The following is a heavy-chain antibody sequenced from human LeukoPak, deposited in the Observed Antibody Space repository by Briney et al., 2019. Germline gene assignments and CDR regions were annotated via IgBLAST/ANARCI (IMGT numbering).Heavy chain of an antibody. CDR1: GFTFNNYA. CDR2: ISSSGDIT. D-gene: IGHD3-22*01. Sequence: PGGSLRLSCAASGFTFNNYAMSWVRQAPGKGLDWVSAISSSGDITFYADSVKGRFTISRDNSRYTLYLQMNSLRAEDAAVYYCAKDRPNYYESNGHYYRLNGDYWGQGTLVTVSS. CDR3: AKDRPNYYESNGHYYRLNGDY. V-gene: IGHV3-23*01. J-gene: IGHJ4*02.